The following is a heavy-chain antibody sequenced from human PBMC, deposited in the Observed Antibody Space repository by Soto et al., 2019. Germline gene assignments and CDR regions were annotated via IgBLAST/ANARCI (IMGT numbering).Heavy chain of an antibody. CDR1: GYTFTSYA. J-gene: IGHJ3*02. D-gene: IGHD3-9*01. V-gene: IGHV1-3*01. CDR2: INAGNGNT. CDR3: ARGEYDILTGPGAFDI. Sequence: ASVKVSCKASGYTFTSYAMHWVRQAPGQRLEWMGWINAGNGNTKYSQKFQGRVTITRDTSASTAYMELSSLRSEDTAVYYCARGEYDILTGPGAFDIWGQGTMVTVSS.